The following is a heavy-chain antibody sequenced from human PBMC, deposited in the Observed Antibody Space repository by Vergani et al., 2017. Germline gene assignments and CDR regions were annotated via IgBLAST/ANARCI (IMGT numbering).Heavy chain of an antibody. D-gene: IGHD3-22*01. V-gene: IGHV3-23*01. CDR1: GFTFTNFA. Sequence: EVQLLESGGNLVQPGGSLRLSCAASGFTFTNFAMPWVRQAPGEGLEWVSGISCSGGFTYYADSVKGRFTISRDNSKNTMFLQMNNLRAEDTAVYYCAKEYGPGYYDSSGLCDYWLEGTLVTVSS. CDR2: ISCSGGFT. CDR3: AKEYGPGYYDSSGLCDY. J-gene: IGHJ4*02.